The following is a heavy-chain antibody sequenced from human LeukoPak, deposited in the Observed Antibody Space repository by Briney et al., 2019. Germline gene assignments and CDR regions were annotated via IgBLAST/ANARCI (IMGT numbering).Heavy chain of an antibody. V-gene: IGHV1-18*01. CDR3: ARGFCSSSSCHYYYYMDD. Sequence: GASVKVSCEASVYTFTIYGVSWVRQAPGQGLGWRGWVNFYNGDTNYAQTLRGRVTMTTDTSTSTAYMALRSQRSNDTAEYYCARGFCSSSSCHYYYYMDDWGKGTMVTVSS. J-gene: IGHJ6*03. D-gene: IGHD2-2*01. CDR2: VNFYNGDT. CDR1: VYTFTIYG.